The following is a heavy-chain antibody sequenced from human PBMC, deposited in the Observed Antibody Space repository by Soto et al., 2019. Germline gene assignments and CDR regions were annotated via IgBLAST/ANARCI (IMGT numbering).Heavy chain of an antibody. CDR3: ERDRGSYALDY. CDR1: GYTFTNYG. V-gene: IGHV1-18*01. CDR2: LSANNGNT. Sequence: QVQLVQSGAEGKKPGASVKVSCKASGYTFTNYGISWARQAPGQGLEWMGWLSANNGNTNYEQKLQGRVTMTTDTSKSTADMELRSLRSDATAVYYCERDRGSYALDYGGQGTLVTVSS. J-gene: IGHJ4*02. D-gene: IGHD1-26*01.